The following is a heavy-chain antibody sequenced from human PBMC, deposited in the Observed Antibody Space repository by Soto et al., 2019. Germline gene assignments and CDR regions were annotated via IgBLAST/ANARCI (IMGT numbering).Heavy chain of an antibody. Sequence: ASVKVSCKASGYTFTGYYMHWVRQAPGQGLEWMGWINPNSGGTNYAQKFQGWVTMTRDTSISTAYMELSRLRSDDTAVYYCAREGAGVYCSGGRCYFDYSGPATLVTVSS. CDR1: GYTFTGYY. CDR3: AREGAGVYCSGGRCYFDY. CDR2: INPNSGGT. J-gene: IGHJ4*02. V-gene: IGHV1-2*04. D-gene: IGHD2-15*01.